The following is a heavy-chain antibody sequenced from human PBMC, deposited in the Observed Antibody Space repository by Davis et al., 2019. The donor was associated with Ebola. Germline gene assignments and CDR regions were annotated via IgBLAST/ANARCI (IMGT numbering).Heavy chain of an antibody. CDR1: GFTFSAYS. D-gene: IGHD1-14*01. Sequence: GGSLRLSCAASGFTFSAYSMHWVPQAPGKGLEWVSYISDSSTTIYYADSVKGRFTTPRDNAKNSLYLQMNSLRDEDTAVYYCATDRNWDFDYWGQGTLVTVSS. V-gene: IGHV3-48*02. J-gene: IGHJ4*02. CDR3: ATDRNWDFDY. CDR2: ISDSSTTI.